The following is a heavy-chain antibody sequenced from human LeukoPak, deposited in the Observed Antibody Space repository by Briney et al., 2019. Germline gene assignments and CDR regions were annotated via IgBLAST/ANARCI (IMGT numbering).Heavy chain of an antibody. CDR3: ARHASGYSSSWWAY. CDR2: IYYSGST. J-gene: IGHJ4*02. CDR1: GGSLSSYY. V-gene: IGHV4-59*08. D-gene: IGHD6-13*01. Sequence: SETLSLTCTVSGGSLSSYYWSWIRQPPGKGLEWIGYIYYSGSTNYNPSLKSRVTISVDTSKNQFSLKLSSVTAADTAVYYCARHASGYSSSWWAYWGQGTLVTVSS.